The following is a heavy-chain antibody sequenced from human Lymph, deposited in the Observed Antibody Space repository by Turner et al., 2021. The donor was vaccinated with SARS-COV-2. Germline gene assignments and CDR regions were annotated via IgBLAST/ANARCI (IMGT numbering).Heavy chain of an antibody. CDR3: AGYGGGGYFYYGLDV. CDR2: ISYDGSNT. Sequence: VAPGGGLVQPRGSLRLFCAPSGFTFSTYAIHWVRQGAGKGLEWVAVISYDGSNTNYADSVKGRFTNTSDNSKNTLYLQMNSLGAEDAAVYYCAGYGGGGYFYYGLDVWGQGTTVTVSS. V-gene: IGHV3-30*04. J-gene: IGHJ6*02. CDR1: GFTFSTYA. D-gene: IGHD1-26*01.